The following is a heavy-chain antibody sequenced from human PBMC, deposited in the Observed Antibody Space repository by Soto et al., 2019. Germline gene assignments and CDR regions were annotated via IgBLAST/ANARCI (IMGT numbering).Heavy chain of an antibody. Sequence: SETLSLTCTVSGGSISSSSYYWGWIRQPPGKGLEWIGSIDYSGSTYYNPSLKSRVTISVDTSKNQFSLKLSSVTAADTAVYYCATGVAAEHFYDSSGYFSDDYWGQGTQVTVSS. CDR1: GGSISSSSYY. D-gene: IGHD3-22*01. J-gene: IGHJ4*02. CDR2: IDYSGST. V-gene: IGHV4-39*01. CDR3: ATGVAAEHFYDSSGYFSDDY.